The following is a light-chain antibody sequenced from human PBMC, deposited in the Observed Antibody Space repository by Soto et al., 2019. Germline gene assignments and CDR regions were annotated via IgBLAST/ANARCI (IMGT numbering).Light chain of an antibody. Sequence: QSVLTQPASVSGSPGQSITISCTGTSSDVGGYNYVSWYQQHPGKAPKLMIYEVSNRPSGVSNRFSGSKSGNTASLTISGLQAEDEADYYCSSYTSSSTRCVFGTGTKATVL. V-gene: IGLV2-14*01. CDR2: EVS. CDR3: SSYTSSSTRCV. J-gene: IGLJ1*01. CDR1: SSDVGGYNY.